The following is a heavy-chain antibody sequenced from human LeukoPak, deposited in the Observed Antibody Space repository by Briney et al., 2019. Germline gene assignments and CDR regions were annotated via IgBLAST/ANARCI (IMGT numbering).Heavy chain of an antibody. D-gene: IGHD6-13*01. J-gene: IGHJ4*02. CDR3: AKGEGSSSWFDY. Sequence: GGSLRLSCAASGFTFSSYGMHWVRQAPGKGLEWVAVIWYDGSNKYYADSVKGRFTISRDNSKNTLYLQMNSLRAEDTAVYYCAKGEGSSSWFDYWGQGTLVTVSS. V-gene: IGHV3-33*06. CDR2: IWYDGSNK. CDR1: GFTFSSYG.